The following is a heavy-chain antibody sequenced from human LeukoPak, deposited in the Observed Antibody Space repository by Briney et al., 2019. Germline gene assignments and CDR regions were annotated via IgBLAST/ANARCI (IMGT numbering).Heavy chain of an antibody. Sequence: GGSLRLSCAASGFTVSNNQMTWVRQAPGKGLEWVSVIYGGGSTYYADSVKGRFTISRDNSKNTLYLQMSSLRAEDTAVYYCARGGGAVSLDHWGQGTLVTLSS. D-gene: IGHD6-19*01. CDR2: IYGGGST. CDR1: GFTVSNNQ. CDR3: ARGGGAVSLDH. V-gene: IGHV3-53*01. J-gene: IGHJ4*02.